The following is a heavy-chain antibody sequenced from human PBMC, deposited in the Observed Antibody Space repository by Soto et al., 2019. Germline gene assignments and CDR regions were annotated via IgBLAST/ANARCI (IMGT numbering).Heavy chain of an antibody. V-gene: IGHV1-3*04. CDR3: ARGSSDWFPYFDF. CDR1: GDTVTIHA. J-gene: IGHJ4*02. CDR2: INTGNGNT. Sequence: ASVKVACKSCGDTVTIHAVHGVRQAPGQGLEWMGWINTGNGNTKYSQRFQGRVTIIRDTSATTVYMDLRSLKSEDTAVYYCARGSSDWFPYFDFWGQGTLVTVSS. D-gene: IGHD3-9*01.